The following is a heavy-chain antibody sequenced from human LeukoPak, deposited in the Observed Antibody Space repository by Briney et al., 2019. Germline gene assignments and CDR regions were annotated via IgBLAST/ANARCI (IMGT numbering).Heavy chain of an antibody. D-gene: IGHD6-13*01. CDR2: IYSGGTT. CDR1: GLTVSSNY. CDR3: ARGGYSSSYYFDY. Sequence: GGSLRLSCAASGLTVSSNYMSWVRRAPGKGLEWVSIIYSGGTTYYADSVKGRFTISRDNSENTLYLQMNSLRAVDTAVYYCARGGYSSSYYFDYWGQGTLVTVSS. V-gene: IGHV3-53*01. J-gene: IGHJ4*02.